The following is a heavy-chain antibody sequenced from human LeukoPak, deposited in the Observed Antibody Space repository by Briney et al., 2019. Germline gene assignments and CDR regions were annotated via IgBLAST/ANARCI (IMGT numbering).Heavy chain of an antibody. V-gene: IGHV7-4-1*02. Sequence: ASVKVSCKASGYTFTSYAMDWVRQAPGQGLEWMGWINTNTGNPTYAQGFTGRFVFSLDTSVSTAYLQISSLKAEDTAVYYCARDMYYYDSSGYLHWGQGTLVTVSS. CDR2: INTNTGNP. CDR3: ARDMYYYDSSGYLH. J-gene: IGHJ4*02. D-gene: IGHD3-22*01. CDR1: GYTFTSYA.